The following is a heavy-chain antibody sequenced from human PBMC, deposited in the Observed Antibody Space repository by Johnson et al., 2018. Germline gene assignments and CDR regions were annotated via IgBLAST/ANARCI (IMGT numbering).Heavy chain of an antibody. CDR1: GGTFSSYA. J-gene: IGHJ6*02. Sequence: QVQLVESGAEVKKPGSSVKVSCKASGGTFSSYAISWVRQAPGQGLEWMGGIIPIFGTANYAQKFQGRVTITADESTSPAYMELSSLRSEDTAVYYCAGDGRVTYFGGVITPCYGIDVWGQGTTVTVSS. CDR2: IIPIFGTA. D-gene: IGHD2-21*01. V-gene: IGHV1-69*01. CDR3: AGDGRVTYFGGVITPCYGIDV.